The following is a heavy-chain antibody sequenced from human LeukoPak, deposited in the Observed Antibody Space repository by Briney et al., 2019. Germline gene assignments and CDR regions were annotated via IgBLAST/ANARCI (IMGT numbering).Heavy chain of an antibody. CDR3: GSDTAMAFFFDY. Sequence: GGSLRLSCAASVFTFSSYAMSWVRQAPGKGLEWVSAISGSGGSTYYADSVKGRFTISRDNSKNTLYLQMNSLRAEDTAVYYCGSDTAMAFFFDYWGQGTLVTVSS. J-gene: IGHJ4*02. CDR1: VFTFSSYA. D-gene: IGHD5-18*01. V-gene: IGHV3-23*01. CDR2: ISGSGGST.